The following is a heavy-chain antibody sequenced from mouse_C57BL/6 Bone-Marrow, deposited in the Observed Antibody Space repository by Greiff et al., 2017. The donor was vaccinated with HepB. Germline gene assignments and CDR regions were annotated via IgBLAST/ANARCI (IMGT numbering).Heavy chain of an antibody. J-gene: IGHJ1*03. CDR3: TGLPAFITTVEGDWYFDV. CDR2: IRLKSDNYAT. CDR1: GFTFSNYW. Sequence: EVKLEESGGGLVQPGGSMKLSCVASGFTFSNYWMNWVRQSPEKGLEWVAQIRLKSDNYATHYAESVKGRFTISRDDSKSSVYLQMNNLRAEDTGIYYCTGLPAFITTVEGDWYFDVWGTGTTVTVSS. D-gene: IGHD1-1*01. V-gene: IGHV6-3*01.